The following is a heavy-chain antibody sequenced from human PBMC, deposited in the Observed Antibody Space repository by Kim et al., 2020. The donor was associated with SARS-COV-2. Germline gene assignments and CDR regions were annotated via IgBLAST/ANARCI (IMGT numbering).Heavy chain of an antibody. CDR3: ARLRGPYGMDV. Sequence: GGSLRLSCAASGFTFSSYDMHWVRQATGKGLEWVSAIGTAGDTYYPGAVKGRFTISRENAKNSLYLQMKSLRAGDTAVDYCARLRGPYGMDVWGQGTTV. CDR1: GFTFSSYD. D-gene: IGHD3-10*01. V-gene: IGHV3-13*01. CDR2: IGTAGDT. J-gene: IGHJ6*02.